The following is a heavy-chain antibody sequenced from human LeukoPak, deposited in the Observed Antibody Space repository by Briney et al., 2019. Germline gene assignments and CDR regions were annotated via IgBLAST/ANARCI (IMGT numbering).Heavy chain of an antibody. J-gene: IGHJ4*02. Sequence: PSETLSLTCTVSGGSISSYYWSWIRQPPGKGLEWIGYIYYSGSTNYNPSLKSRVTMSVDTSKNQFSLKLSSVTAADTAVYYCARDAYYYDSSGYTLLNGYFDYWGQGTLVTVSS. V-gene: IGHV4-59*12. D-gene: IGHD3-22*01. CDR1: GGSISSYY. CDR2: IYYSGST. CDR3: ARDAYYYDSSGYTLLNGYFDY.